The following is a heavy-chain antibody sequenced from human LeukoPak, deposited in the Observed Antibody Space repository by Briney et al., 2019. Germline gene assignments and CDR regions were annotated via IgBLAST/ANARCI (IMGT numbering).Heavy chain of an antibody. CDR3: ARGVAGYGPYDY. D-gene: IGHD5-12*01. Sequence: PSETLSLTCTVSGDSISTYYGSWIRQPPGKGLEWIGYMYYSGSTNYNPPLKSRVTISLDTPKNQFSLRLNSVTAADTAVYYCARGVAGYGPYDYWGQGTLVTVSS. J-gene: IGHJ4*02. CDR1: GDSISTYY. CDR2: MYYSGST. V-gene: IGHV4-59*01.